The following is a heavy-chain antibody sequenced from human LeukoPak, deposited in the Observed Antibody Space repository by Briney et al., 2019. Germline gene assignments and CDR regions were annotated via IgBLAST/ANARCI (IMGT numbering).Heavy chain of an antibody. CDR1: GFTFSNYW. CDR2: MKQDGSDR. J-gene: IGHJ3*02. CDR3: ARPVAAAALKGAFDI. Sequence: PGGALRLSCAASGFTFSNYWMSWVRQAPGRGLEWVANMKQDGSDRYYVDSVKDRFTISRDNAKNSLYLQMNSPRAEDTAVYYCARPVAAAALKGAFDIWGLGTMVTVSS. V-gene: IGHV3-7*02. D-gene: IGHD6-13*01.